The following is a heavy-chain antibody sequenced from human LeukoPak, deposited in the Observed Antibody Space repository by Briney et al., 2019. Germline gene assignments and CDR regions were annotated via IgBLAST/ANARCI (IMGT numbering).Heavy chain of an antibody. J-gene: IGHJ4*02. V-gene: IGHV3-21*01. CDR3: ARDRRDGYNEGFDY. D-gene: IGHD5-24*01. CDR2: ISSSSSYI. CDR1: GFTYSSYS. Sequence: GGSLRLSCAASGFTYSSYSMNWVRHAPGKGLEWVSAISSSSSYIYYADSVKGRFTISRDNAKNSLYLQMNSLRAEDTAVYYCARDRRDGYNEGFDYWGQGTLVTVSS.